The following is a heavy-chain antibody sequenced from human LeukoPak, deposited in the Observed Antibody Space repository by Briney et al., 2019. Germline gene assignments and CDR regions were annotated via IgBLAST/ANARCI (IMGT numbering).Heavy chain of an antibody. D-gene: IGHD1-20*01. J-gene: IGHJ5*01. V-gene: IGHV4-34*01. CDR3: SLAKWNVNCFDT. CDR2: INHSGST. CDR1: SGSFSGYY. Sequence: RASETLSLTCAVYSGSFSGYYWSWIRQPPGKGLEWIGEINHSGSTNYNPSLKSRVTISVGTSKNQFSLKLTSMTAADTAVYYCSLAKWNVNCFDTWGHGTLVTVSS.